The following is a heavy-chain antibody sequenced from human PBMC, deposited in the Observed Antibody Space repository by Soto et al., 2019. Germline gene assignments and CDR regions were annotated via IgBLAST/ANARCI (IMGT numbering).Heavy chain of an antibody. CDR1: GGTFSSYA. Sequence: SVKVSCKASGGTFSSYAISWVRQAPGQGLEWMGGIIPIFGTANYAQKFQGRVTITADESTSTAYMELSSLRSEDTAVYYCAREQGYCSGGSCSKPGHYYYGMDVWGQGTTVTVSS. CDR3: AREQGYCSGGSCSKPGHYYYGMDV. J-gene: IGHJ6*02. V-gene: IGHV1-69*13. CDR2: IIPIFGTA. D-gene: IGHD2-15*01.